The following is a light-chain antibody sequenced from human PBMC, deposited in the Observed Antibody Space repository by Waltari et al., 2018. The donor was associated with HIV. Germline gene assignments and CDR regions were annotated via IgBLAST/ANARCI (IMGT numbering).Light chain of an antibody. CDR1: SVRTYY. J-gene: IGLJ3*02. CDR2: DRN. CDR3: NSRDTIGHWF. V-gene: IGLV3-19*01. Sequence: SSELAQDPAVSVALGQTVRITCQGDSVRTYYASWYQQKPGQAPVLVFYDRNNRPSGIPDRFSGSTSGDTASLTITGAQAEDEADYDCNSRDTIGHWFFGGGTKVTVL.